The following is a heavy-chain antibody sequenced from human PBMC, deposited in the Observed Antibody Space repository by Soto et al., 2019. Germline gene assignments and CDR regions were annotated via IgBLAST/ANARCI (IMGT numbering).Heavy chain of an antibody. CDR3: TRDSPDSSAYYPFDY. Sequence: QVQLVESGRGVVQPGRSLRLSCAASGFTFSSYGMHWVRQAPGKGLEWVAGIWYDGRNKYYADSVKGRFTISRDNSKSALYLKMDSLRAEDTAVYYCTRDSPDSSAYYPFDYWGQGTLVTVSS. D-gene: IGHD3-22*01. CDR1: GFTFSSYG. V-gene: IGHV3-33*01. CDR2: IWYDGRNK. J-gene: IGHJ4*02.